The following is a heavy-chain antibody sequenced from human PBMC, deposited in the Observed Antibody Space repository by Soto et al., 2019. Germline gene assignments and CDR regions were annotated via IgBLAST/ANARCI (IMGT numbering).Heavy chain of an antibody. CDR3: ARHYDYSGYDRLYFDY. V-gene: IGHV4-59*08. J-gene: IGHJ4*02. CDR2: IYYSGST. CDR1: GGSISSYY. D-gene: IGHD5-12*01. Sequence: SETLSLTCTVSGGSISSYYWSWIRQPPGKGLEWIGYIYYSGSTNYNPSLKSRVTISVDTSKNQFSLKLSSVTAADTAVYYCARHYDYSGYDRLYFDYWGQGTLVTVSS.